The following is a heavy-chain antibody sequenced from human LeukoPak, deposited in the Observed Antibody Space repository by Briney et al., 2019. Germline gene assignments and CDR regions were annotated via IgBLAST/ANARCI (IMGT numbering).Heavy chain of an antibody. CDR3: ASGEQHPYYYYGMDV. J-gene: IGHJ6*02. CDR1: GGTFSSYA. Sequence: ASVKVSCKASGGTFSSYAISWVRQAPGQGLEWMGGIIPIFGIANYAQKFQGRVTITADESTSTAYMELSSLRSEDKAVYYCASGEQHPYYYYGMDVWGQGTTVTVSS. D-gene: IGHD6-13*01. V-gene: IGHV1-69*01. CDR2: IIPIFGIA.